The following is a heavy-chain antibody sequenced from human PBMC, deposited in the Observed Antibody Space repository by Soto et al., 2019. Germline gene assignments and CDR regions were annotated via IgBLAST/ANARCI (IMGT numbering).Heavy chain of an antibody. V-gene: IGHV3-21*02. CDR2: ISRTSTYI. J-gene: IGHJ3*01. Sequence: EVQLVESGGGLVKPGGSLRVSCAASGFTFSSYSMNWVRQAPGKGLEWISFISRTSTYIYYADSVKGRFTISRDNSENSLYLEMNSLRAEDTAVYYCVGAAPYTSIWKSHDAFDLWGQGTMVTVSS. D-gene: IGHD3-16*01. CDR1: GFTFSSYS. CDR3: VGAAPYTSIWKSHDAFDL.